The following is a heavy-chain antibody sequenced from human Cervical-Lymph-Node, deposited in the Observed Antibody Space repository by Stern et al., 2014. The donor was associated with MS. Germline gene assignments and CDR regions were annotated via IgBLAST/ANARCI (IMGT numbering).Heavy chain of an antibody. CDR3: AREKDYSGYGFGGTLDS. V-gene: IGHV3-30*01. J-gene: IGHJ4*02. CDR2: FLYDGDIK. D-gene: IGHD3-16*01. Sequence: QVQLVQSGGGVVQPGRSLRLSCAASGFTFGNYAMHWVRQAPGKGLEWVAFFLYDGDIKDYANSVKGRFTISRDNFKNTLILQMNSLRPEDTAVYYCAREKDYSGYGFGGTLDSWGQGTLVTVSS. CDR1: GFTFGNYA.